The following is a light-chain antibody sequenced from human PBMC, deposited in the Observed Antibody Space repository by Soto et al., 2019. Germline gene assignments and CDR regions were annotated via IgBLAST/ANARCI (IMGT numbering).Light chain of an antibody. CDR2: DAS. V-gene: IGKV3-11*01. CDR3: QQYKT. CDR1: QSLSIF. J-gene: IGKJ1*01. Sequence: NVFTQSTATVLLSPRDSAALSCRASQSLSIFLAWYQQKPGQAPRLLIYDASNRATGIPARFSASGSGTDFTLTNSRLEPDESAVYSCQQYKTFGQGTMVDIK.